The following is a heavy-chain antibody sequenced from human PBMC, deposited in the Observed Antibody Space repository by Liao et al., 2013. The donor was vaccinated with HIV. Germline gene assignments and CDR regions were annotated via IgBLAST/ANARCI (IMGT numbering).Heavy chain of an antibody. CDR1: GGSISSSSYY. CDR3: ARDRGXSWFPAGSWFDP. V-gene: IGHV4-39*07. J-gene: IGHJ5*02. Sequence: QVQLQESGPGLVKPSETLSLTCTVSGGSISSSSYYWGWIRQPPGKGLEWIGSIYHNGRTDYNASLKSRVTISVDTSKNQFSLNLRSVTAADTAVFYCARDRGXSWFPAGSWFDPWGQGTLVIVSS. CDR2: IYHNGRT. D-gene: IGHD3-10*01.